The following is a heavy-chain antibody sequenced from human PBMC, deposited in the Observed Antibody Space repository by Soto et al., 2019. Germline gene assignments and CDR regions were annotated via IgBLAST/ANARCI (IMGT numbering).Heavy chain of an antibody. CDR3: ARDPYTSCDFAYGPGL. D-gene: IGHD3-3*01. CDR1: GFTFSSYA. J-gene: IGHJ1*01. V-gene: IGHV3-30-3*01. CDR2: ISYDGSNK. Sequence: GGSLRLSCAASGFTFSSYAMHWVRQAPGKGLEWVAVISYDGSNKYYADSVKGRFTISRDNSKNTLYLQMNSLRAEDTAVYYCARDPYTSCDFAYGPGLWGQGTLVTVSS.